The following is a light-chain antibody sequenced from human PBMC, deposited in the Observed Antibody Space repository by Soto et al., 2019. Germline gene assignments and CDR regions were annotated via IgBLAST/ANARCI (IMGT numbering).Light chain of an antibody. CDR1: QSVNSY. Sequence: EIVWTKSPATLSLSPGERATLSCRASQSVNSYLAWYQQRPGQAPRLLIHDASSRATGIPARFSGSGSGTDFTLTISSLEPEDFAVYYCQQRTNWPTSTFGRGTRLEIK. J-gene: IGKJ5*01. CDR2: DAS. CDR3: QQRTNWPTST. V-gene: IGKV3-11*01.